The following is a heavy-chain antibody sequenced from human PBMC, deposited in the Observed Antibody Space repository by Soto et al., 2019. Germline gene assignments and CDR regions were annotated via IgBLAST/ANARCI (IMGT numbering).Heavy chain of an antibody. CDR3: ARAPAMLAYGMDV. V-gene: IGHV3-74*01. D-gene: IGHD3-10*02. CDR1: GFTFNSYW. J-gene: IGHJ6*02. Sequence: EVQLEESGGGLVQPGGSLRISCAASGFTFNSYWMYWVRQAPGKGLVWVSRINGDGSSTSYADSVKGRFTISRDSAKNTVHLKMNSLRAEDTAVYYCARAPAMLAYGMDVWGQGTTVTVSS. CDR2: INGDGSST.